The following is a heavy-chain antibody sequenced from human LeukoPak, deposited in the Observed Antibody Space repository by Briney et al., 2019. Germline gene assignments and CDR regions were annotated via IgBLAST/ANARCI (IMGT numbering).Heavy chain of an antibody. J-gene: IGHJ4*02. Sequence: ASVKVSCKASGFPFSDSYIHWVRQAPGQGLEWMGYINPRSGGTSSPQKFKGRVTLTADTINTAYMVLSSLISDDTAIYYCVREGSGLLTKNFDYRGQGTLVTVSS. CDR2: INPRSGGT. V-gene: IGHV1-2*02. CDR1: GFPFSDSY. CDR3: VREGSGLLTKNFDY. D-gene: IGHD2-15*01.